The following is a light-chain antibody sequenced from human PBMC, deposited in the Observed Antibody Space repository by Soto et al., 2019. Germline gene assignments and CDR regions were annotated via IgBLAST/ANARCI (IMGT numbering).Light chain of an antibody. CDR2: KAS. J-gene: IGKJ2*01. V-gene: IGKV1-5*03. CDR1: ENVNDW. CDR3: QQYNTYASST. Sequence: DIQMTQSPSTLSSSVGDRVTITCRASENVNDWVAWYQQKPGRAPKLLINKASTLESGVPSRFSGSGSGTEFTLTINGLQPDDFATYYCQQYNTYASSTFGQGTKLEI.